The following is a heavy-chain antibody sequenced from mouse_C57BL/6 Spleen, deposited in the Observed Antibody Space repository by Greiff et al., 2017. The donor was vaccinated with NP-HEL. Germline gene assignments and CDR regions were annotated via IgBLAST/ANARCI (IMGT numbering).Heavy chain of an antibody. CDR2: ISYDGSN. V-gene: IGHV3-6*01. CDR1: GYSITSGYY. J-gene: IGHJ4*01. CDR3: ARGYSNYVDYAMDY. D-gene: IGHD2-5*01. Sequence: EVQVVESGPGLVKPSQSLSLTCSVTGYSITSGYYWNWIRQFPGNKLEWMGYISYDGSNNYNPSLKNRISITRDTSKNQFFLKLNSVTTEDTATYYCARGYSNYVDYAMDYWGQGTSVTVSS.